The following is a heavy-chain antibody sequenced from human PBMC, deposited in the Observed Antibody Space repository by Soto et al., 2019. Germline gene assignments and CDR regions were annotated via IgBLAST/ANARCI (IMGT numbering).Heavy chain of an antibody. CDR2: IKQDGSEK. D-gene: IGHD1-1*01. V-gene: IGHV3-7*03. CDR1: VFTFSSYW. Sequence: PGGSLRLSCAASVFTFSSYWMIWVRQAPGKGLEWVANIKQDGSEKYYVDSVKGRFTISRDNAKNSLYLQMNSLRAEDTAVYYCARVGWNHYYYYYGMDVWGQGTTVTVSS. CDR3: ARVGWNHYYYYYGMDV. J-gene: IGHJ6*02.